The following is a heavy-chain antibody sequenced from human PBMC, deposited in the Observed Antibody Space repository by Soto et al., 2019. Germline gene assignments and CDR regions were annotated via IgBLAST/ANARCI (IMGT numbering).Heavy chain of an antibody. V-gene: IGHV1-69*13. D-gene: IGHD2-2*01. Sequence: RASVKVSCKASGGTFSSYAISWVRQAPGQGLEWMGGIIPIFGTANYAQKFQGRVTITADESTSTAYMELSSLRSEDTAVYYCALLWDQLPTNWFDPWGQGTLVTVSS. CDR2: IIPIFGTA. J-gene: IGHJ5*02. CDR1: GGTFSSYA. CDR3: ALLWDQLPTNWFDP.